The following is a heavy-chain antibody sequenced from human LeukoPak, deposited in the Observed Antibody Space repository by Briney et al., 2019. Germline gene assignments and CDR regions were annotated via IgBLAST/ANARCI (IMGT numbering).Heavy chain of an antibody. D-gene: IGHD2-21*02. CDR2: INPSGGST. J-gene: IGHJ1*01. CDR3: ARDCGGDCYSRYFQH. CDR1: GYTFTSYY. V-gene: IGHV1-46*01. Sequence: ASVKVSCKASGYTFTSYYMHWVRQAPGQGLEWMGIINPSGGSTSYAQKFQGRVTMTRDTSTGTVYMELSSLRSEDTAAYYCARDCGGDCYSRYFQHWGQGTLVTVSS.